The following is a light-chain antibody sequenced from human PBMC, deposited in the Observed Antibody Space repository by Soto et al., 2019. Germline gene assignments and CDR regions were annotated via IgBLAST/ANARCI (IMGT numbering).Light chain of an antibody. V-gene: IGKV1-33*01. CDR1: QDINIY. Sequence: DIQMTQSPSSLFASVGDRVTIRCQATQDINIYLNWYQQKPGNAPNLLIYDASNLEIGVPSRFSGSGSGTHFTFTISSLQTEDIGTYYCQQYDILPITFGRGTRLEIK. CDR2: DAS. J-gene: IGKJ5*01. CDR3: QQYDILPIT.